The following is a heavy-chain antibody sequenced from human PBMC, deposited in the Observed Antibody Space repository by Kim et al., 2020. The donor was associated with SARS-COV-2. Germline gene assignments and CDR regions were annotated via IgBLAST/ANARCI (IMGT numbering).Heavy chain of an antibody. D-gene: IGHD2-2*01. Sequence: SVKGRFTISRENAKNSVYLQMNSLRDGDTAVYYCARGPYCNSSSCPVDDAFDIWGQGTMVTVSS. V-gene: IGHV3-13*01. CDR3: ARGPYCNSSSCPVDDAFDI. J-gene: IGHJ3*02.